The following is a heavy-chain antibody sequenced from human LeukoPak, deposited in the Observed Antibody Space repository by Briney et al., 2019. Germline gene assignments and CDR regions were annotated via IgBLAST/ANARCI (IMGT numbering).Heavy chain of an antibody. CDR2: IYTSGST. J-gene: IGHJ4*02. V-gene: IGHV4-61*02. D-gene: IGHD3-9*01. CDR3: AREEGFYDTAMWDY. CDR1: GGSISSGSYY. Sequence: PSGTLSLTCTVSGGSISSGSYYCSWIRQPAGKGLEWIGRIYTSGSTNYNPSLKSRVTISVDTSKNQFSLKLSSVTAADTAVYYCAREEGFYDTAMWDYWGQGTLVTVSS.